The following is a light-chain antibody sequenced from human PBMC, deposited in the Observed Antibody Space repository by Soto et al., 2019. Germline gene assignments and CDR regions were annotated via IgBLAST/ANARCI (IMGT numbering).Light chain of an antibody. CDR2: WAS. CDR1: QSVLSRKKNY. V-gene: IGKV4-1*01. J-gene: IGKJ2*01. Sequence: DIVMTQSPESLAVSLGETATVNCKSCQSVLSRKKNYLGWYQQKPGQPPKLLISWASTRESGVPDRISGSGSGADFTLTISSLQAEDVAVYYCQQYYRTPYTFGQGTRLEIK. CDR3: QQYYRTPYT.